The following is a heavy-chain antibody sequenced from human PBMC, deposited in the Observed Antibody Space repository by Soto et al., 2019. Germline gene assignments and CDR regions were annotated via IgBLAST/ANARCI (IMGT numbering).Heavy chain of an antibody. J-gene: IGHJ4*02. CDR3: ARVSPYSSGWYYFDY. V-gene: IGHV1-2*04. D-gene: IGHD6-19*01. CDR1: GYTFTDYY. CDR2: INPNSGGT. Sequence: QVQLVQSGAEVKKPGASVKVSCKASGYTFTDYYMHWVRQAPGQGLEWMGWINPNSGGTNYAQKFQGWVTMTRDTSISTVYRELSGRKSDDTAVYYCARVSPYSSGWYYFDYWGQGTLVTVSS.